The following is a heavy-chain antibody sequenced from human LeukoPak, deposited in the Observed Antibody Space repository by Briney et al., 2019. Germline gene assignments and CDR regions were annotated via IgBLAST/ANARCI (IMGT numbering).Heavy chain of an antibody. V-gene: IGHV3-21*01. CDR1: GFTFSSYS. Sequence: GGSLRLSCAASGFTFSSYSMNWVRQAPGKGLEWVSSISSSSSYIYYAGSVKGRFTISRDNAKNSLYLQMNSLRAEDTAVYYCARDGPMVRGVIKYYYMDVWGKGTTVTVSS. D-gene: IGHD3-10*01. CDR2: ISSSSSYI. CDR3: ARDGPMVRGVIKYYYMDV. J-gene: IGHJ6*03.